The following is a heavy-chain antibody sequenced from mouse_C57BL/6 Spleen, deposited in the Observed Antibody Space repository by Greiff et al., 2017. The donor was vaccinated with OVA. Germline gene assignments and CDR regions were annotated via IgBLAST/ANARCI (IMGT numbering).Heavy chain of an antibody. Sequence: QVQLQQSGAELVKPGASVKMSCKASGYTFTSYWITWVKQRPGQGLEWIGDIYPGSGSTNYNEKFKSKATLTVDTSSSTAYMQLSSLTSEDSAVYYCARYDYYSNYDAMDYWGQGTSVTVSS. D-gene: IGHD2-5*01. CDR1: GYTFTSYW. CDR3: ARYDYYSNYDAMDY. CDR2: IYPGSGST. V-gene: IGHV1-55*01. J-gene: IGHJ4*01.